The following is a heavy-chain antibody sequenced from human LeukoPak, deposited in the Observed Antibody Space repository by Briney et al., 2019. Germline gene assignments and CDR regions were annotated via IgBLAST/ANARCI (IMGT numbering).Heavy chain of an antibody. J-gene: IGHJ2*01. CDR1: GFTFSSYS. Sequence: PGGSLRLSWAASGFTFSSYSMNWVRQAPGKGLEWVSYISSSSTTIYYADSVKGRFTISRDNANNSLYLQMNSLKVEDTAVYYCARVPGSGSLWYFDLWGRGTLVTVSS. CDR3: ARVPGSGSLWYFDL. D-gene: IGHD1-26*01. CDR2: ISSSSTTI. V-gene: IGHV3-48*04.